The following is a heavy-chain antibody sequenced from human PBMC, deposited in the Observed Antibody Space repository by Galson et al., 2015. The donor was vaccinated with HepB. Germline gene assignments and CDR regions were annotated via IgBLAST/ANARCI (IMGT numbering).Heavy chain of an antibody. Sequence: SVKVSCKASGYTFTSYYMHWVRQAPGQGLEWMGIINPSGGSTSYAQKFQGRVTMTRDTSTSTVYMELSSLRSEDTAVYYCARDPAASTDGTLLDWYFDLWGRGTLVTVSS. V-gene: IGHV1-46*01. CDR3: ARDPAASTDGTLLDWYFDL. CDR1: GYTFTSYY. CDR2: INPSGGST. J-gene: IGHJ2*01. D-gene: IGHD6-25*01.